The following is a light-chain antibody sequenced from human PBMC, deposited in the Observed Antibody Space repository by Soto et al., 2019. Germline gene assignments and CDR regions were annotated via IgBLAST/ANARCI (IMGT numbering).Light chain of an antibody. CDR3: QQYNSYSRA. Sequence: DIQMTQSPSSLSASVGDRVTITCRASQSISSYLNWYQQKPGKAPKLLIYDASSLQSGVPSRFSGSGSETEFTLTISSLQPDDFATYYCQQYNSYSRAFGQGTKVEIK. CDR1: QSISSY. CDR2: DAS. J-gene: IGKJ1*01. V-gene: IGKV1-5*01.